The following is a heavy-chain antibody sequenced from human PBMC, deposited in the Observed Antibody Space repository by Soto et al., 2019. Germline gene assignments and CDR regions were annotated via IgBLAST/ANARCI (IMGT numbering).Heavy chain of an antibody. V-gene: IGHV1-8*01. CDR3: ARGSKYQLPRYYYMDV. CDR2: MNPNSGNT. J-gene: IGHJ6*03. Sequence: GASVKVSCKASGYTFPSYDINWVRQATGQGLEWMGWMNPNSGNTGYAQKFQGRVTMTRNTSISTAYMELSSLRSEDTAVYYCARGSKYQLPRYYYMDVWGKGTTVTVSS. D-gene: IGHD2-2*01. CDR1: GYTFPSYD.